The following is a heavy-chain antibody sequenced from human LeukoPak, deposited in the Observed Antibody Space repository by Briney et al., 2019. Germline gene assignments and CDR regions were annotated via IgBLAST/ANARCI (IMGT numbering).Heavy chain of an antibody. Sequence: GGSLRLSCAASGFTFSSYSMNWVRQAPGKGLEWVANMKADGSEKYYVDSVKGRFTISRDNAHNSLYLQMNSLRVEDTAVYYCAKGGHFDYWGPGTLVTVSS. V-gene: IGHV3-7*01. CDR1: GFTFSSYS. CDR3: AKGGHFDY. CDR2: MKADGSEK. D-gene: IGHD3-16*01. J-gene: IGHJ4*02.